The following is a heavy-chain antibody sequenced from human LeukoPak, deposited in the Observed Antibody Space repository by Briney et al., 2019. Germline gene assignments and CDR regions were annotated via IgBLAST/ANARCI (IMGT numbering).Heavy chain of an antibody. CDR2: IIPIFGTA. CDR1: GYSFTSYG. CDR3: ARASQVSDYDFWSGYQYYFDY. J-gene: IGHJ4*02. Sequence: ASVKVSCKASGYSFTSYGISWVRQTPGQGLEWMGGIIPIFGTANYAQKFQGRVTITADESTSTAYMELSSLRSEDTAVYYCARASQVSDYDFWSGYQYYFDYWGQGTLVTVSS. D-gene: IGHD3-3*01. V-gene: IGHV1-69*13.